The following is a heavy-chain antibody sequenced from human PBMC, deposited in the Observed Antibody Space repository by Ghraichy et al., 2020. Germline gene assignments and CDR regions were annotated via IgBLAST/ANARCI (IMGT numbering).Heavy chain of an antibody. CDR2: ISGSGGTT. V-gene: IGHV3-23*01. CDR3: AKMGVGDYDRSKNGSPIDY. J-gene: IGHJ4*02. Sequence: GGSLRLSCAASGFTFSTYAMSWVRQAPGKGLEWVSAISGSGGTTFYADSVKGRFTISRDNSKNTLHLQMNSLRAEDTAVYYCAKMGVGDYDRSKNGSPIDYWGQGTLVTVSS. D-gene: IGHD3-22*01. CDR1: GFTFSTYA.